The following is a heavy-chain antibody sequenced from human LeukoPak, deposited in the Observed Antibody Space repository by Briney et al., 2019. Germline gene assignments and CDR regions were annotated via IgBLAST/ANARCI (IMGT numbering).Heavy chain of an antibody. D-gene: IGHD6-19*01. CDR2: ISAYNGNT. Sequence: ASVTVSCKASGYTFTSHGISWVRQAPGQGLEWMGWISAYNGNTNYAQKLQGRVTMTTDTSTSTAYMELRSLRSDDTAVYYCARYSSGWYHFDSWGQGTLVTVSS. V-gene: IGHV1-18*01. CDR3: ARYSSGWYHFDS. CDR1: GYTFTSHG. J-gene: IGHJ4*02.